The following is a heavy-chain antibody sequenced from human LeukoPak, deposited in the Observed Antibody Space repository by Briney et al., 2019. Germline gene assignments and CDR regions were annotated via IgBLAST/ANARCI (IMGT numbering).Heavy chain of an antibody. CDR1: GFTLSSYA. D-gene: IGHD6-19*01. Sequence: PGASLRLSCVASGFTLSSYAMSWVRQAPGKGLEWVSSISGSGGSTYQAENVKGRFTISRDNSKNTLYLQMNSLRDEDTAIYYCAAGYTTGWYVRYFDYWGQGTLVTVSS. J-gene: IGHJ4*02. CDR2: ISGSGGST. CDR3: AAGYTTGWYVRYFDY. V-gene: IGHV3-23*01.